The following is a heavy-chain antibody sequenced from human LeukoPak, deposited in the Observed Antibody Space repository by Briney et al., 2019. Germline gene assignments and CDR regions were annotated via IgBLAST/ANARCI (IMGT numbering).Heavy chain of an antibody. Sequence: ASVKVSCKASGYTFTGYYMHWVRQAPGQGLEWMGCINPNSGGTNYAQKFQGRVTMTRDTSISTAYMELSRLRSGDTAVYYCATDSDVLRFLEWLLWGQGTLVTVSS. CDR2: INPNSGGT. V-gene: IGHV1-2*02. CDR3: ATDSDVLRFLEWLL. J-gene: IGHJ4*02. D-gene: IGHD3-3*01. CDR1: GYTFTGYY.